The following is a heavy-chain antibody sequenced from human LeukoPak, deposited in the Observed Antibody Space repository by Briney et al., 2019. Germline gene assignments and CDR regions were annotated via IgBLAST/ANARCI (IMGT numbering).Heavy chain of an antibody. D-gene: IGHD3-3*01. CDR1: GFTFSSYA. J-gene: IGHJ6*02. V-gene: IGHV3-30*04. CDR3: AREGSLRFLEWLSINYYYGMDV. Sequence: PGRSLRLSCAASGFTFSSYAMHWVRQAPGKGLEWVAVISYDGSNKYYADSVKGRFTISRDNSKNTLYLQMNSLRAEDTAVYYCAREGSLRFLEWLSINYYYGMDVWGQGTTVTVSS. CDR2: ISYDGSNK.